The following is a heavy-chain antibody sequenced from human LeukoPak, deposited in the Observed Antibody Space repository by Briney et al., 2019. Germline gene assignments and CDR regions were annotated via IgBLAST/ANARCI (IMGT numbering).Heavy chain of an antibody. CDR2: ISAYNGNT. J-gene: IGHJ4*02. CDR3: ARDRLGYSGYAWVVFAY. Sequence: ASVKVSCKASGYTFTSYGISWVRQAPGQGLVWMGWISAYNGNTNYAQKLQGRVTMTTDTSTSTAYMELRSLRSDDTAVYYCARDRLGYSGYAWVVFAYWGQGTLVTVSS. D-gene: IGHD5-12*01. V-gene: IGHV1-18*01. CDR1: GYTFTSYG.